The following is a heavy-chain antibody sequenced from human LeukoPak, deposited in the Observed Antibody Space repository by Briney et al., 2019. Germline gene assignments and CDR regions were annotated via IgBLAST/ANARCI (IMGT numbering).Heavy chain of an antibody. CDR2: ISWNGGSI. V-gene: IGHV3-9*01. J-gene: IGHJ4*02. Sequence: PGGSLRLSCAASGFTFDDYAMHWVRQAPGKGLEWVSGISWNGGSIGYADSVKGRFTISRDNAKNSLYLQMNSLRAEDTALYYCAKDASSGSYSNINFDYWGQGTLVTVSS. CDR1: GFTFDDYA. CDR3: AKDASSGSYSNINFDY. D-gene: IGHD1-26*01.